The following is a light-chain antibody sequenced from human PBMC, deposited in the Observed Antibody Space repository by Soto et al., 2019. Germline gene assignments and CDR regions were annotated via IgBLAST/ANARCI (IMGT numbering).Light chain of an antibody. CDR3: CSXAGGATFV. J-gene: IGLJ3*02. CDR1: NNDVGGYNL. CDR2: EAN. V-gene: IGLV2-23*02. Sequence: QSALTQPASVSGSPGQSITISCTGTNNDVGGYNLVSWYQQHPGKAPKLVIYEANKRPSGVSDRFSGSRSGNTASLTISALQVEDEAVYSCCSXAGGATFVFGGGTKLTV.